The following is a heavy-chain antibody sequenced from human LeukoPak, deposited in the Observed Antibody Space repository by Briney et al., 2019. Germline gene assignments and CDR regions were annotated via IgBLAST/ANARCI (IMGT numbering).Heavy chain of an antibody. CDR3: ARGYCSGGSCYDTADYYYYMDV. CDR2: IYHSGST. J-gene: IGHJ6*03. V-gene: IGHV4-4*02. D-gene: IGHD2-15*01. Sequence: GSLRLSCAASGFTFSSYAMSWVRQAPGKGLEWIGEIYHSGSTNYNPSLKSRVTISVDKSKNQFPLKLSSVTAADTAVYYCARGYCSGGSCYDTADYYYYMDVWGKGTTVTVSS. CDR1: GFTFSSYAM.